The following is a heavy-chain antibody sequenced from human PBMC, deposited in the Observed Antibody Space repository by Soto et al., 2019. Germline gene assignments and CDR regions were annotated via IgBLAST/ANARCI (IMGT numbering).Heavy chain of an antibody. J-gene: IGHJ4*02. V-gene: IGHV3-23*01. Sequence: GGSLRLSCAVSGFSFTSYAMGWVRQAPGKGLEWVSSVSAGGTTTHCADSVKGRFSISRDNSKNTLWLQMNNLRAEDTAVYYCAKAPYTNSWYYLDYWGQGTLVTVS. CDR2: VSAGGTTT. D-gene: IGHD6-13*01. CDR1: GFSFTSYA. CDR3: AKAPYTNSWYYLDY.